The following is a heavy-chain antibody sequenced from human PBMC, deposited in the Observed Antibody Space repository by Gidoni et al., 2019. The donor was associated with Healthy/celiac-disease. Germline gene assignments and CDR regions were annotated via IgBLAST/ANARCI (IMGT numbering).Heavy chain of an antibody. V-gene: IGHV3-23*01. CDR2: ISGSGGST. CDR3: AKAPQIKTTVVTFPFDY. D-gene: IGHD4-17*01. J-gene: IGHJ4*02. CDR1: GFTFSSSS. Sequence: EVQLLESGGGLVQPGGSLRLSCAASGFTFSSSSMGWVRQAPGKGLEWVSAISGSGGSTYYADSVKGRFTISRDNSKNTLYLQMNSLRAEDTAVYYCAKAPQIKTTVVTFPFDYWGQGTLVTVSS.